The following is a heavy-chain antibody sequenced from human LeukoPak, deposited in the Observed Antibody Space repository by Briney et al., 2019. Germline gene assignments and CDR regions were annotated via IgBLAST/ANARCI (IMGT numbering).Heavy chain of an antibody. CDR2: TYYRSKWYN. J-gene: IGHJ4*02. V-gene: IGHV6-1*01. CDR3: ARGRGSSWYYFDS. CDR1: GDSVANNSAA. D-gene: IGHD6-13*01. Sequence: SQTLSLTCAISGDSVANNSAAWNWIRQSPSRGLEWLGRTYYRSKWYNEYAASVKSRITINPDTSKNQFSLNLSSVTAADTAVYYCARGRGSSWYYFDSWGQGTLVTVSS.